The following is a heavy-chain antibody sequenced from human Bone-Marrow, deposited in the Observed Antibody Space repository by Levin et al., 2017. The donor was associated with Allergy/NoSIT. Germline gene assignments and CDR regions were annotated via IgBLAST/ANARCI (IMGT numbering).Heavy chain of an antibody. D-gene: IGHD6-19*01. CDR3: AKDGAVAIYYFDY. CDR1: GFTFSSYG. V-gene: IGHV3-30*18. CDR2: ISYDGSNK. J-gene: IGHJ4*02. Sequence: GESLKISCAASGFTFSSYGMHWVRQAPGKGLEWVAVISYDGSNKYYADSVKGRFTISRDNSKNTLYLQMNSLRAEDTAVYYCAKDGAVAIYYFDYWGQGTLVTVSS.